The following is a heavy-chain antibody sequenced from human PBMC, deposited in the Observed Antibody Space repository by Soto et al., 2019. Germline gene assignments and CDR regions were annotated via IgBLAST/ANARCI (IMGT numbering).Heavy chain of an antibody. D-gene: IGHD3-10*01. Sequence: ASVKVSCKASGGTFSSYAISWVRQAPGQGLEWMGRIIPILGIANYAQKFQGRVTITADKSTSTAYMELSSLRSEDTAVYYCARLLYYYGSGDVNWFDPWGQGTLVTVSS. CDR2: IIPILGIA. CDR3: ARLLYYYGSGDVNWFDP. V-gene: IGHV1-69*04. J-gene: IGHJ5*02. CDR1: GGTFSSYA.